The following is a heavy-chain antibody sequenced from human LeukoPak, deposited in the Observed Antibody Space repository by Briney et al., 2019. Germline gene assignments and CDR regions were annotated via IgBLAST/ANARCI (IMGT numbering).Heavy chain of an antibody. D-gene: IGHD6-19*01. J-gene: IGHJ6*02. V-gene: IGHV4-39*01. CDR3: ARQWLVLPPYGMDV. Sequence: PSETLSLTCTVSGGSFTTHYWSWIRQPPGKGLEWIGSIYYSGSTYYNPSLKSRVTISVDTSKNQFSLKLSSVTAADTAVYYCARQWLVLPPYGMDVWGQGTTVTVSS. CDR2: IYYSGST. CDR1: GGSFTTHY.